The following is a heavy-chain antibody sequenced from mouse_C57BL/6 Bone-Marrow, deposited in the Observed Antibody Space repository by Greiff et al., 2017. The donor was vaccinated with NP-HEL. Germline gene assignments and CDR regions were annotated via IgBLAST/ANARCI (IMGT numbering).Heavy chain of an antibody. CDR3: ARHLGLRYYFDY. Sequence: EVQLVESGGDLVKPGGSLKLSCAASGFTFSSYGMSWVRQTPDKRLEWVATISSGGSYTYYPDSVKGRFTIPRDNAKNTLYLQMSSLKSEDTAMYYCARHLGLRYYFDYWGQGTTLTVSS. V-gene: IGHV5-6*01. CDR1: GFTFSSYG. CDR2: ISSGGSYT. J-gene: IGHJ2*01. D-gene: IGHD2-4*01.